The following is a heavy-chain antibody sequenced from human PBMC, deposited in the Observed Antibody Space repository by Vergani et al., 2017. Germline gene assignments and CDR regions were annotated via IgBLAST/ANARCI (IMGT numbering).Heavy chain of an antibody. CDR1: GGTFSSSA. J-gene: IGHJ6*02. D-gene: IGHD2-21*01. V-gene: IGHV1-58*02. Sequence: QLVQSGAEVKKPGSSVKVSCKASGGTFSSSAMQWVRQARGQRREWIGWIVVGSGNTNYAQKFQERVTITRDMSTSTAYMVLSSLRSEDTAVYYCAAAALWAGYYYGMDVWGQGTTVTVSS. CDR3: AAAALWAGYYYGMDV. CDR2: IVVGSGNT.